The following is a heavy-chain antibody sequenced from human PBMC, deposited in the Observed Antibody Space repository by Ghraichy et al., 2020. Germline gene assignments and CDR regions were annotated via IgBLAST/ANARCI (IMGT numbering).Heavy chain of an antibody. V-gene: IGHV4-39*01. CDR3: ARHNPYWYFDL. CDR2: IYYTGTT. J-gene: IGHJ2*01. CDR1: GGSITTSSYH. Sequence: SETLSLTCTVSGGSITTSSYHWGWIRQPPGKGLERIGNIYYTGTTYSNPSLKSRFTMSVDRSQNKFSLMLNSVTAADTAVYFCARHNPYWYFDLWGPGTLVTFSS.